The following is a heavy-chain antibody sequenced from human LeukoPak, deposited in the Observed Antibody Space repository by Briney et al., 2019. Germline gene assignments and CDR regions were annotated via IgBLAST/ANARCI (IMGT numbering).Heavy chain of an antibody. CDR1: GGSITSSNW. Sequence: SETLSLTCAVSGGSITSSNWWSWVRQPPGKGLEWIGEIYHSGSTNYNPSLKSRVTMSVDKSKNRFSLKLSSVTAADTAVYYCARAREDIVVVVAAVLDYWGQGTLVTVSS. CDR3: ARAREDIVVVVAAVLDY. V-gene: IGHV4-4*02. J-gene: IGHJ4*02. D-gene: IGHD2-15*01. CDR2: IYHSGST.